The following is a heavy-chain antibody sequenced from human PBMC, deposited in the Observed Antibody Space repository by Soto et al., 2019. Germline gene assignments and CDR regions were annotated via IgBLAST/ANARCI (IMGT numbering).Heavy chain of an antibody. J-gene: IGHJ6*02. Sequence: QLQLQESGSGLVKPSQTLSLTCAVSGGSIGSGGYSWSWIRQPPGKGLEWIGYIYHSGSTYYNPSLKSRVTISVDRSKNQFYLKLISVTAADTAVYYCVSGTSYYYGMDVWGQGTKVTVSS. V-gene: IGHV4-30-2*01. CDR2: IYHSGST. CDR1: GGSIGSGGYS. CDR3: VSGTSYYYGMDV. D-gene: IGHD2-2*01.